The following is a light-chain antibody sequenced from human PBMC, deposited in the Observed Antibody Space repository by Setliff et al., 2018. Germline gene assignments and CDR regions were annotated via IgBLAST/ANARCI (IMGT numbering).Light chain of an antibody. CDR1: SSDIGAYSL. J-gene: IGLJ1*01. V-gene: IGLV2-23*02. CDR3: CSYEGNNKSTVV. CDR2: EVS. Sequence: QSVLTQPASVSGSPGQSITISCTGTSSDIGAYSLVSWYQHSPGKAPRLMIYEVSKWPSGVSNRFSGSKSGNTASLTISGLQAEDEAGYYCCSYEGNNKSTVVFGTGTKGTV.